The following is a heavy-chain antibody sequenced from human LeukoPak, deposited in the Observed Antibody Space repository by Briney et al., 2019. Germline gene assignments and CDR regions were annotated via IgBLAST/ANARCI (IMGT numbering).Heavy chain of an antibody. CDR2: ISGSGGST. CDR1: GFTFSSYA. D-gene: IGHD1-26*01. Sequence: GGSLRLSCAASGFTFSSYAMSWVRQAPGKGLEWVSAISGSGGSTYYADSVKGRFTISRDNSKNTLYLQMNSLRAEDTAVYYCAKWELYSGFYYIDYWGQGTLATVSS. CDR3: AKWELYSGFYYIDY. J-gene: IGHJ4*02. V-gene: IGHV3-23*01.